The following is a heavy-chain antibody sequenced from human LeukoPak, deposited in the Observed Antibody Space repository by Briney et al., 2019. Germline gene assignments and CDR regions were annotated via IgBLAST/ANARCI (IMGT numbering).Heavy chain of an antibody. CDR2: IHYDGSDK. V-gene: IGHV3-30*02. J-gene: IGHJ6*03. D-gene: IGHD2-2*01. Sequence: GGSLRLSCVASAFTFSNYGMHWVRQAPGKGLEWVAFIHYDGSDKYYADSVKGRFTISRDNSKNTLYLQMNSLRAEDTALYYCAKDRKYCTSTSCWDMDVWGKGTTVTVSS. CDR1: AFTFSNYG. CDR3: AKDRKYCTSTSCWDMDV.